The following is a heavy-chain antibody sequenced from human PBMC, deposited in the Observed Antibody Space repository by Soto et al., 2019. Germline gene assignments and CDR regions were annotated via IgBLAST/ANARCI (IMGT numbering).Heavy chain of an antibody. V-gene: IGHV3-30*03. CDR1: GFTFTNYD. CDR2: ILHDGSAE. D-gene: IGHD4-4*01. CDR3: ARSRDGYSFYFYYGMDG. Sequence: GGSLRLSCAASGFTFTNYDMHWVRQAPGKGLEWMALILHDGSAEYYADSVKGRFTISRDNSKNTLFLQMNSLRAEDTAVYYCARSRDGYSFYFYYGMDGWGQGTTVTVSS. J-gene: IGHJ6*02.